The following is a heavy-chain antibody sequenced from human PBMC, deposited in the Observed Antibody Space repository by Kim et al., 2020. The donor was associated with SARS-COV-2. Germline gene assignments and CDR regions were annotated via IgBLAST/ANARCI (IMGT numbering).Heavy chain of an antibody. CDR3: ARDQSYGMDV. V-gene: IGHV3-11*05. CDR1: GFTFSDYY. CDR2: ISSTDTYT. J-gene: IGHJ6*02. Sequence: GGSLRLSCGASGFTFSDYYMSWIRQAPGKGLEWVSYISSTDTYTNYADSVKGRFTISRDNAKNSLCLQMNSLRAEDTAVYYCARDQSYGMDVWGQGTTVT.